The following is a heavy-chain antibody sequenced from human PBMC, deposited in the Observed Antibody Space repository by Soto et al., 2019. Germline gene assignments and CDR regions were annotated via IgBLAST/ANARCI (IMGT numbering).Heavy chain of an antibody. CDR1: GFTFSSYS. Sequence: VQLVESGGGLVKPGGSLRLSCAASGFTFSSYSMNWVRQAPGKGLEWVSSISSSSSYIYYADSVKGRFTISRDNAKNSLYLQMNSLRAEDTAVYYCARALYYYDSSGYYGSWGQGTLVTVSS. J-gene: IGHJ5*02. CDR3: ARALYYYDSSGYYGS. V-gene: IGHV3-21*01. D-gene: IGHD3-22*01. CDR2: ISSSSSYI.